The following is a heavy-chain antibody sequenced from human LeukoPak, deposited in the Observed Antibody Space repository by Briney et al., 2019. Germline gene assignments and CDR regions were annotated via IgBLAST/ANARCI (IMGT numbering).Heavy chain of an antibody. CDR3: ARHSEYYSGSGSASGYFDY. CDR2: IYYSGTT. D-gene: IGHD3-10*01. V-gene: IGHV4-39*01. Sequence: SETLSLTCTVSGASISSSSYYWGWIRQPRGKGLEWIGTIYYSGTTYYNPSLKSRVTMSVDTSKNQFSLRLSSVTAADTAVYYCARHSEYYSGSGSASGYFDYCGQGALVTVSS. CDR1: GASISSSSYY. J-gene: IGHJ4*02.